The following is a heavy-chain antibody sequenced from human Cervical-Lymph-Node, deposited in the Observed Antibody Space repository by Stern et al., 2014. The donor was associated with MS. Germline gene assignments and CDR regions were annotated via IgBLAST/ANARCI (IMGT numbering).Heavy chain of an antibody. CDR3: TRHQEGIAAS. D-gene: IGHD6-13*01. Sequence: VQLVESGAEVKKPGSSAKVSCKASGGTFSTFAISWVRQAPGQGLEGLGGIIPLFGTANSAQKFQGRVTFTADESINTAYMDLRSLRSDDTAIYYCTRHQEGIAASWGQGTLVTVSS. CDR1: GGTFSTFA. J-gene: IGHJ5*02. CDR2: IIPLFGTA. V-gene: IGHV1-69*01.